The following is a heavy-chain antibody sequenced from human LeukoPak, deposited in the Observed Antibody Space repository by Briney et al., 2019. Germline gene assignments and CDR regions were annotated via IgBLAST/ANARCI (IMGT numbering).Heavy chain of an antibody. Sequence: SETLSLTCTVSGGSISSYYWSWIRQPPGKGLEWIGYIYYSGSTNYNPSLKSRVTISVDTSKNQFSLKLSSVTAADTAVYYCARVPPGYCSSTSCQHDYWGQGTLVTVSS. CDR1: GGSISSYY. J-gene: IGHJ4*02. V-gene: IGHV4-59*12. CDR2: IYYSGST. CDR3: ARVPPGYCSSTSCQHDY. D-gene: IGHD2-2*03.